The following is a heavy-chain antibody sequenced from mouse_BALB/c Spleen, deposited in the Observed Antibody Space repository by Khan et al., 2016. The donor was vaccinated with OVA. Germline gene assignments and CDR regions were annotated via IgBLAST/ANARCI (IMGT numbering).Heavy chain of an antibody. V-gene: IGHV2-2-2*01. CDR2: IWSGGNT. Sequence: VKLEESGPGLLQPSQSLSITCTVSGFSLTTYGVHWVRQSPGKGLEWLGLIWSGGNTDSNAAFISRLSISKDNSKSQVFFKMNSLQSDDTAISYYVINSYMYGFTYRSQEALVTVSA. CDR3: VINSYMYGFTY. D-gene: IGHD2-14*01. CDR1: GFSLTTYG. J-gene: IGHJ3*01.